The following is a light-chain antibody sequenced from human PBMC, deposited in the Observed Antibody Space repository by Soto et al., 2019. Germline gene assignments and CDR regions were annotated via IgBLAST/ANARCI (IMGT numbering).Light chain of an antibody. J-gene: IGLJ1*01. V-gene: IGLV2-14*01. CDR2: EVS. Sequence: QCLPTQPGSVYGSPGQSIPISCTGTSSDLCDYNFVSWYQQYPGKAPKLMIYEVSNRPSGVSNRFSASKYGNTASLTISGLQAEDEAAYYCSSYTGTNTLYVFGTGTKVTVL. CDR3: SSYTGTNTLYV. CDR1: SSDLCDYNF.